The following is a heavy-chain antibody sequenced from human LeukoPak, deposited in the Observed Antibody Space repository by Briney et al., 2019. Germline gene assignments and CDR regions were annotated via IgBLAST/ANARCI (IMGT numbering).Heavy chain of an antibody. V-gene: IGHV1-69*05. D-gene: IGHD6-19*01. CDR2: IIPIFGTA. CDR3: ARRAVAGPFDY. J-gene: IGHJ4*02. CDR1: AGSWGSED. Sequence: IKFACGGCAGSWGSEDIRWVGEAPGKGLEWMGGIIPIFGTANYAQKFQGRVTITTDESTSTAYMELSNLRSGDTAVYYCARRAVAGPFDYWGQGTLVTVSS.